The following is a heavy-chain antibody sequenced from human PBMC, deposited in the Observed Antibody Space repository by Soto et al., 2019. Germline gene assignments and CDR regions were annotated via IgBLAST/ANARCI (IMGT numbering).Heavy chain of an antibody. CDR1: GFTFSSYA. CDR3: ARGEAAGYYYYGMDV. V-gene: IGHV3-30-3*01. Sequence: PGGALRLSCAASGFTFSSYAMHWVRQAPGKGLEWVAVISYDGSNKYYADSVKGRFTISRDNSKNTLYLQMNSLRAEDTAVYYCARGEAAGYYYYGMDVWGQGTTVTVSS. D-gene: IGHD6-13*01. J-gene: IGHJ6*02. CDR2: ISYDGSNK.